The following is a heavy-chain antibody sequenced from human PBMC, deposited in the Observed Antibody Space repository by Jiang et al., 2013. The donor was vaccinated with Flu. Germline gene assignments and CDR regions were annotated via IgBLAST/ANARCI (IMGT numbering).Heavy chain of an antibody. J-gene: IGHJ5*02. Sequence: GPGLVKPSETLSLTCTVSGGSISSYYWSWIRQPPGKGLEWIGYIYYSGSTNYNPSLKSRVTISVDTSKNQFSLKLSSVTAADTAVYYCARGRHIEGGLGYQLLYLWFDPWGQGTLVTVSS. CDR1: GGSISSYY. V-gene: IGHV4-59*01. CDR3: ARGRHIEGGLGYQLLYLWFDP. D-gene: IGHD2-2*02. CDR2: IYYSGST.